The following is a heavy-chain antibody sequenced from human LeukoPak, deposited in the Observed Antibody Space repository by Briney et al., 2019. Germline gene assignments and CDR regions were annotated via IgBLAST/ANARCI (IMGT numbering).Heavy chain of an antibody. J-gene: IGHJ4*02. Sequence: ASVKVSCKASGYTFTGYYMHWVRQAPGQGLEWMGWINPNSGGTNYAQKFQGRVTMTRDTSISTAYMELSRLRSDDTAVYYCARPYYYDSSGYYYFDYWGQGTLVTVSS. CDR2: INPNSGGT. V-gene: IGHV1-2*02. CDR1: GYTFTGYY. CDR3: ARPYYYDSSGYYYFDY. D-gene: IGHD3-22*01.